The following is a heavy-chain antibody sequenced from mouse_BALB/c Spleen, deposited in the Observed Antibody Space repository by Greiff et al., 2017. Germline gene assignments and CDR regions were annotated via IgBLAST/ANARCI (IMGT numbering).Heavy chain of an antibody. J-gene: IGHJ4*01. CDR2: ISYDGSN. CDR1: GYSITSGYY. Sequence: EVQRVESGPGLVKPSQSLSLTCSVTGYSITSGYYWNWIRQFPGNKLEWMGYISYDGSNNYNPSLKNRISITRDTSKNQFFLKLNSVTTEDTATYYCARDYYYGSSYVRYYAMDYWGQGTSVTVSS. D-gene: IGHD1-1*01. CDR3: ARDYYYGSSYVRYYAMDY. V-gene: IGHV3-6*02.